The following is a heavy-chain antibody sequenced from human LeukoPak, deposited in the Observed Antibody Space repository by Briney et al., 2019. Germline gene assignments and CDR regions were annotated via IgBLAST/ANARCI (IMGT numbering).Heavy chain of an antibody. J-gene: IGHJ3*02. CDR3: ARGGNYYDSSGYYPDAFDI. Sequence: PSETLSLTCTVSGGSISSYYWSWIRQPPGKGLEWIGYIYYSGSTNYNPSLKSRVTISVDTSKNQFSLKLSSVTAADTAVYYCARGGNYYDSSGYYPDAFDIWGQGTMVTVSS. CDR2: IYYSGST. V-gene: IGHV4-59*01. D-gene: IGHD3-22*01. CDR1: GGSISSYY.